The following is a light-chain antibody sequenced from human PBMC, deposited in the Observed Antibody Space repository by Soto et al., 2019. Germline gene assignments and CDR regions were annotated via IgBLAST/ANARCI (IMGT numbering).Light chain of an antibody. CDR3: QERSNWPPFT. CDR2: GAS. CDR1: QPISNA. Sequence: VMTQSPATLSVSRGELAPLSCRASQPISNALAWYQHKPGQAPRLLIHGASTRATGIPARFSGSGSGTEFTLTICSLQSEDSAIYYCQERSNWPPFTVGQGTRLEIK. J-gene: IGKJ5*01. V-gene: IGKV3-15*01.